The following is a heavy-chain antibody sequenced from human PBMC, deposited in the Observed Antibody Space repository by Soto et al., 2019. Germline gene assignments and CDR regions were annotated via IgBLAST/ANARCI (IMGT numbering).Heavy chain of an antibody. J-gene: IGHJ5*02. CDR3: ARIAMPVRPRWYNWFDP. D-gene: IGHD2-2*01. CDR1: GYTFNDYE. V-gene: IGHV1-8*02. CDR2: MNPNSGET. Sequence: QEQLVQSAAEVKKPGASVKVSCMTSGYTFNDYEINWVRQATGQGLEWIGWMNPNSGETGYAQRFQGRVTMTTSSSLSTAYLELSSLTSDDTAVYYCARIAMPVRPRWYNWFDPWGQGTLVTVSS.